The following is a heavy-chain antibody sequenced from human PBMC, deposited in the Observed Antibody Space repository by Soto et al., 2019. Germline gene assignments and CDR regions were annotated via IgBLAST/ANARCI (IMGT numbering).Heavy chain of an antibody. CDR1: GFTFSDYS. D-gene: IGHD2-2*01. CDR3: ARDRDCTTTGCADAEYFQH. CDR2: ISGSSSTI. J-gene: IGHJ1*01. Sequence: PWGSLRLSCAASGFTFSDYSMNWVRQAPGKGLEWISYISGSSSTIDHADSVKGRFTISRDNAKNSLYLQMNYLRAEDTALYYCARDRDCTTTGCADAEYFQHWGRGTLVTVSS. V-gene: IGHV3-48*01.